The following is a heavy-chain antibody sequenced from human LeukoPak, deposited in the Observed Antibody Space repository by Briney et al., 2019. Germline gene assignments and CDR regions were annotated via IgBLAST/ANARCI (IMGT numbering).Heavy chain of an antibody. CDR3: ARVGYSGYDYDY. Sequence: GGPLSLSCEASGFTFSSYAMSWVPQAPGKGLEWVSVISGSGDSTYYADSVEGRCTISRDNSKDALYLQMNSLRAEDTAVYYCARVGYSGYDYDYWGQGTLVTVSS. CDR2: ISGSGDST. CDR1: GFTFSSYA. J-gene: IGHJ4*02. V-gene: IGHV3-23*01. D-gene: IGHD5-12*01.